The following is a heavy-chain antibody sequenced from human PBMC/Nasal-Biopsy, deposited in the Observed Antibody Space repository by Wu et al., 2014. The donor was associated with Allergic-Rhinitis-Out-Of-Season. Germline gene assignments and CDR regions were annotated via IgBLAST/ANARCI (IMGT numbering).Heavy chain of an antibody. CDR3: ASRFIGLGVPSRPFDN. CDR2: ISGSSDYI. CDR1: GLPFASSS. V-gene: IGHV3-21*03. D-gene: IGHD3-16*01. Sequence: LRLSCAASGLPFASSSMSWVRQAPGKGLEWVSSISGSSDYIFYADSVNGRFTISRDNANNSLFLQMISLRADDTAVYYCASRFIGLGVPSRPFDNWGQGTMVTVSS. J-gene: IGHJ3*02.